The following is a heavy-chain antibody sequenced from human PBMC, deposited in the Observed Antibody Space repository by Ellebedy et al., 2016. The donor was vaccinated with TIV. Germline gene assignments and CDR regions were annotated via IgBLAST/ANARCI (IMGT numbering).Heavy chain of an antibody. J-gene: IGHJ5*02. V-gene: IGHV3-66*01. CDR3: ARDPGGGGDYGDNWFDP. CDR2: IYTDGGT. CDR1: GFIVSSCF. D-gene: IGHD3-16*01. Sequence: PGGSLRLSCAASGFIVSSCFMSWVRQAPGKGLEWVSIIYTDGGTNYTDSVRDRFTISRDDSGNTLYLQMNGLRAEDTAVYYCARDPGGGGDYGDNWFDPWGQGTLVTVSS.